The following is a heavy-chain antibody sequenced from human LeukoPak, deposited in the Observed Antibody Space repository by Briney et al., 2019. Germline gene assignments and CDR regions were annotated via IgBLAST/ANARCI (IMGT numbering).Heavy chain of an antibody. Sequence: PSETLSLTCAVYGGSFSGYYWSWIRQPPGKGLEWIGEINHSGSTNYNPSLKSRVTISVDTSKNQCSLKLSSVTAADTAVYYCARGGPQGYTYWGQGMLVTVSS. V-gene: IGHV4-34*01. CDR1: GGSFSGYY. D-gene: IGHD2-2*02. CDR3: ARGGPQGYTY. CDR2: INHSGST. J-gene: IGHJ4*02.